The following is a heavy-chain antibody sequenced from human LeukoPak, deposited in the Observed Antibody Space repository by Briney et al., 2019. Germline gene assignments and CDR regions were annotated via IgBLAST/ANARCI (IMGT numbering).Heavy chain of an antibody. J-gene: IGHJ4*02. D-gene: IGHD2-2*02. CDR3: ARDCSSTSCYNGFDY. V-gene: IGHV1-46*01. Sequence: ASVKVSCKASGYTFTGYYMHWVRQAPGQGLEWMGIINPSGGSTSYAQKFQGRVTMTRDTSTSTVYMELSSLRSEDTAVYYCARDCSSTSCYNGFDYWGQGTLVTVSS. CDR2: INPSGGST. CDR1: GYTFTGYY.